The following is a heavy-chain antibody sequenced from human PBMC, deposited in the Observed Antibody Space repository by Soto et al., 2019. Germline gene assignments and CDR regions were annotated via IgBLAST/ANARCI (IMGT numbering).Heavy chain of an antibody. CDR2: IKSKSDGETA. V-gene: IGHV3-15*01. J-gene: IGHJ4*02. D-gene: IGHD5-18*01. CDR1: GLTFSNVW. Sequence: PGGSLRLSCAASGLTFSNVWMTWVRQAPGKGLEWVCRIKSKSDGETADVAAPVKARFTISRDDSKNTVFLEMNSLKSEDTALYYCAITAMINRDSSTSFDYWGRGTQVAVSS. CDR3: AITAMINRDSSTSFDY.